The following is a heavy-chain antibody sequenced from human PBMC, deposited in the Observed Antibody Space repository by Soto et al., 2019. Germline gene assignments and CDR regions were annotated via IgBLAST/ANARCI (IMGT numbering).Heavy chain of an antibody. CDR1: GFTFFNYA. CDR2: ISGDVSST. J-gene: IGHJ1*01. D-gene: IGHD4-17*01. V-gene: IGHV3-23*01. Sequence: PGGSLRLSCAASGFTFFNYAMNWVRQAPGKGLEWVSSISGDVSSTYYADSVKGRFTISRDNSKNTLYLQMNSLRAEDTAVYYCAKDKIYDYRDNEKYFQDWGHGTLVTVSS. CDR3: AKDKIYDYRDNEKYFQD.